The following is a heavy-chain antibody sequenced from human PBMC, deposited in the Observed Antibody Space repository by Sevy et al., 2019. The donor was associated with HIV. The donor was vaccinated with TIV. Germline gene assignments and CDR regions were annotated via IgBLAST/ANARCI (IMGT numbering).Heavy chain of an antibody. D-gene: IGHD3-16*01. CDR2: IGSGGDA. CDR3: ARSGGYNDYGMDV. J-gene: IGHJ6*02. CDR1: GFTFSSYD. V-gene: IGHV3-13*01. Sequence: GGSLRLSCGASGFTFSSYDMHWVRQAAGKGLEWVSGIGSGGDAYYPGSVKGRFTISRENAKNSLYLQMNSLRAGDTAVYYCARSGGYNDYGMDVWGQGTTVTVSS.